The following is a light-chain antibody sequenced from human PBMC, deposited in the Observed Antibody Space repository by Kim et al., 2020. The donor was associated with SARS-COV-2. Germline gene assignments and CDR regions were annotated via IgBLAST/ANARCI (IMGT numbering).Light chain of an antibody. J-gene: IGKJ1*01. CDR2: GVS. CDR1: QIFSSSY. V-gene: IGKV3-20*01. CDR3: QQHGNSLWT. Sequence: EIVLTQSPGTLSLSPGERATLSCRASQIFSSSYLAWYQQKPGQAPRLLIYGVSSRATGIPDRFSGSGSGTDFTLTISRLEPEDFAVYYCQQHGNSLWTFGQGTKVDIK.